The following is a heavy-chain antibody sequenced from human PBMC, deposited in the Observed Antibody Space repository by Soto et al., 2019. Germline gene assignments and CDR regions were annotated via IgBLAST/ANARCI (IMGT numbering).Heavy chain of an antibody. CDR2: INPSGGST. Sequence: QVRLVQSGAEVKKPGASVKVSCKASGYTFTSYYMHWVRQAPGQGLEWMGIINPSGGSTSYAQKFRGRVTMTRDTSTSTVYMELSSLRSEDTAVYYCARDIESAHSSSWYGGNFDYWRQGTLVTVSS. CDR3: ARDIESAHSSSWYGGNFDY. V-gene: IGHV1-46*01. D-gene: IGHD6-13*01. CDR1: GYTFTSYY. J-gene: IGHJ4*02.